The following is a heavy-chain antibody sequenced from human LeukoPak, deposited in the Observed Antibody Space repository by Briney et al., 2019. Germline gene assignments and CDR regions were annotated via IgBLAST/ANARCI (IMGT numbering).Heavy chain of an antibody. V-gene: IGHV3-21*01. CDR2: ISSNSAYI. CDR3: TRGSYGDYGY. D-gene: IGHD4-17*01. Sequence: PGGSLRLSCAASGFTFSDYAMDWVRQAPGKGLEWVSAISSNSAYIYYADSVKGRFTISRDNAKNSVSLQMNSLRAEDTALYYCTRGSYGDYGYWGQGTLVTVSS. CDR1: GFTFSDYA. J-gene: IGHJ4*02.